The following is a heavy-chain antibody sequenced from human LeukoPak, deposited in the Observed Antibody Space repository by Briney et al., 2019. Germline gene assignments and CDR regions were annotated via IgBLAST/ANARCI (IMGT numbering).Heavy chain of an antibody. Sequence: GGSLRLSCAASGFTFSIYGMHWVRQAPGKGLEWVAYIRYDGSEKYYAESLKGRFTISRDNSKNTLYLHMNSLRAEDTALYYCARSTRARYFDLWGRGTLVTVSS. CDR1: GFTFSIYG. D-gene: IGHD5-24*01. J-gene: IGHJ2*01. CDR3: ARSTRARYFDL. V-gene: IGHV3-30*02. CDR2: IRYDGSEK.